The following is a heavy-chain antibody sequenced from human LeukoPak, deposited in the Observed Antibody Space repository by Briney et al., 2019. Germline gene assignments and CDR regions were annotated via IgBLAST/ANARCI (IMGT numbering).Heavy chain of an antibody. CDR1: GGTFSSYA. V-gene: IGHV1-69*04. CDR2: IIPILGIA. CDR3: ARGRWLHDAFDI. J-gene: IGHJ3*02. D-gene: IGHD4-23*01. Sequence: GSSVKVSCKASGGTFSSYAISWVRQAPGQGLEWMGRIIPILGIANYAQKFQGRVTITADKSTSTAYMELSSLRSEDTAVYYCARGRWLHDAFDIWGQGTMVTVSS.